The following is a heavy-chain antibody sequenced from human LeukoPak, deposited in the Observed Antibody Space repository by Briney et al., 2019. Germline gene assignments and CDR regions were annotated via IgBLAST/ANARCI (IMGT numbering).Heavy chain of an antibody. D-gene: IGHD2/OR15-2a*01. CDR3: ATAYYRVDY. CDR1: GFTFSSYC. Sequence: GVSLRLFCAASGFTFSSYCMHWARHAPGGGLVYGLRISGDWSSTIYADAVKGRFTISRDNAKNTLYLQMNSLREEDTAVYYCATAYYRVDYWGPGTLVTVSS. CDR2: ISGDWSST. V-gene: IGHV3-74*01. J-gene: IGHJ4*02.